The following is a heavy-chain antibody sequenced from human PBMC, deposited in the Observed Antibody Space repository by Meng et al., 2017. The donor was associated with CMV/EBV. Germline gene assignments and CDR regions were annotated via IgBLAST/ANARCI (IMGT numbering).Heavy chain of an antibody. V-gene: IGHV3-9*01. D-gene: IGHD5-12*01. CDR2: INWNSGDI. Sequence: SLKISCAASGYTFDRYTMAWVRQAPGKGLEWVSGINWNSGDIGYADSVKGRFTISRDNAKNSLYLQMNSLRDEDTALYYCAKDIRGYRYSLEYWGQGTLVTVSS. J-gene: IGHJ4*02. CDR1: GYTFDRYT. CDR3: AKDIRGYRYSLEY.